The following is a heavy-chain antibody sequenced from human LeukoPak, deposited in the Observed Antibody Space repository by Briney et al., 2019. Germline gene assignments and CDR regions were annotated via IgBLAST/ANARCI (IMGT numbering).Heavy chain of an antibody. CDR3: ARDGDYYDYGMDV. J-gene: IGHJ6*02. Sequence: GGSLRLSCAASGFTFSSYGMHWVRQAPGKGLEWVAFIRYDGNNKYYADSVKGRFTISRDNSKNTLYLQMNSLRAEDTAVYYCARDGDYYDYGMDVWGQGTTVTVSS. CDR2: IRYDGNNK. CDR1: GFTFSSYG. V-gene: IGHV3-30*02.